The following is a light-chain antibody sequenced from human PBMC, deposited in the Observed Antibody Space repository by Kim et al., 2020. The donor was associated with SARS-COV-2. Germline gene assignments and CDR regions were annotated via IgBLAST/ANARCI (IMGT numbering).Light chain of an antibody. CDR2: GAS. V-gene: IGKV3-20*01. CDR1: QSVSSSD. Sequence: EIVLTQSPGTLSLSPGERATLSCRASQSVSSSDLAWYQQKVGQAPRLLIYGASSRATGIPERFSGGGSGTDFTLTISRLEPEDFAVYYCQQYGISPVTFGQGTRLEIK. CDR3: QQYGISPVT. J-gene: IGKJ5*01.